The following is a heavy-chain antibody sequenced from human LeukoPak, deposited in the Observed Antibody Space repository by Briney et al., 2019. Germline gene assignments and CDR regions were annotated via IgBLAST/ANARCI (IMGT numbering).Heavy chain of an antibody. Sequence: ASVKVSCKASGYSFTGNYMHWVRQAPGQGFEWMGWINPNSGGTNYAQKFKGRVLLTRDTSISTAYLELSSLKSDDTAVYYCARVGYCSRGVCYNYDYWGQGTQVTVSS. J-gene: IGHJ4*02. CDR2: INPNSGGT. CDR3: ARVGYCSRGVCYNYDY. CDR1: GYSFTGNY. V-gene: IGHV1-2*02. D-gene: IGHD2-8*01.